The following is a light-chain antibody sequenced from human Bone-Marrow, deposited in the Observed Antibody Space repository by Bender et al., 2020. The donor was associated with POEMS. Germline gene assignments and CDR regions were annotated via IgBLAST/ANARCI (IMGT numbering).Light chain of an antibody. CDR1: SSDVGGYNY. J-gene: IGLJ2*01. Sequence: QSALTQPRSVSGSPGQSVTISCTGTSSDVGGYNYVSWYQQHPGKAPKLLIYDVTSGPSGVPDRFSGSKSGNTASLTISGLQGEDEADYHCCSYAGPYNITFGAGTKLTVL. CDR2: DVT. CDR3: CSYAGPYNIT. V-gene: IGLV2-11*01.